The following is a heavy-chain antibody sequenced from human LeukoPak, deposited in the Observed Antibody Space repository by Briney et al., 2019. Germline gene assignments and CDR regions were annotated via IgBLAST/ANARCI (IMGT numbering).Heavy chain of an antibody. CDR1: GFTFDDYA. V-gene: IGHV3-9*01. CDR2: ITWNSGSI. J-gene: IGHJ4*02. Sequence: GGSLRLSCAAFGFTFDDYAMHWARQAPGKGLEWVAGITWNSGSINYADSVKGRFTISRDDAKSSLFLQMNSLRPEDTAFYFCAKDMFYSGSRGYFSRRGPSFDSWGQGTLVTVSS. CDR3: AKDMFYSGSRGYFSRRGPSFDS. D-gene: IGHD3-22*01.